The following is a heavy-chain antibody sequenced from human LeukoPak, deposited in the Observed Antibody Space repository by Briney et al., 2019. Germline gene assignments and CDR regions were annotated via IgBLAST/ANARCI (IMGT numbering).Heavy chain of an antibody. CDR2: IKQDGSEK. D-gene: IGHD3-10*01. CDR3: ARSEWFGELVYYFDY. J-gene: IGHJ4*02. CDR1: GFTFSSYW. Sequence: GGSLRLSCAASGFTFSSYWMSWVSQAPGKGLEWVSNIKQDGSEKYYVDSVKGRFTISRDNAKNSLYLQMNSLRVEDTAVYYCARSEWFGELVYYFDYWGQGTLVTVSS. V-gene: IGHV3-7*03.